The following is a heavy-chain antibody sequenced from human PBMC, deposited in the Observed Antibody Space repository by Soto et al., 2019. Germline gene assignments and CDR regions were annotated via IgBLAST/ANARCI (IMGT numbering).Heavy chain of an antibody. CDR2: IIPIFGTA. CDR3: ARAGGRDFWSGYLSY. D-gene: IGHD3-3*01. Sequence: QVQLVQSGAEVKKPGSSVKVSCKASVGTFSSYAISCVRQAPGQGLEWMGGIIPIFGTANYAQTFQGRVTITADESTSTAYMELSSLRSEDTAVYYCARAGGRDFWSGYLSYWGQGTLVTVSS. J-gene: IGHJ4*02. V-gene: IGHV1-69*01. CDR1: VGTFSSYA.